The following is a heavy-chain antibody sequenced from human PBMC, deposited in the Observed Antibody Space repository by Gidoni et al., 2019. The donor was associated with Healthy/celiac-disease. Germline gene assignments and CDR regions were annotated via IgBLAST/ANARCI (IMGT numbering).Heavy chain of an antibody. CDR3: ARDVAAAGTWWFDP. Sequence: EVKKPGSSVKVSCKASGGTFSSYAISWVRQAPGQGLEWMGRIIPILGIANYAQKFQGRVTITADKSTSTAYMELSSLRSEDTAVYYCARDVAAAGTWWFDPWGQGTLVTVSS. CDR1: GGTFSSYA. V-gene: IGHV1-69*04. J-gene: IGHJ5*02. CDR2: IIPILGIA. D-gene: IGHD6-13*01.